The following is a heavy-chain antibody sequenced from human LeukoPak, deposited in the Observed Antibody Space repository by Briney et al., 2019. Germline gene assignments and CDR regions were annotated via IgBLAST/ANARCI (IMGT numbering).Heavy chain of an antibody. CDR2: ISSSSSYI. V-gene: IGHV3-21*01. Sequence: PGGSLRLSCAASGFTFSSYSMNWVRQAPGKGLEWVSPISSSSSYIYYADSVKGRFTISRDNAKNSLYLQMNSLRAEDTAVYYCARDLYRTVVVPHYFDYWGQGTLVTVSS. CDR3: ARDLYRTVVVPHYFDY. CDR1: GFTFSSYS. J-gene: IGHJ4*02. D-gene: IGHD3-22*01.